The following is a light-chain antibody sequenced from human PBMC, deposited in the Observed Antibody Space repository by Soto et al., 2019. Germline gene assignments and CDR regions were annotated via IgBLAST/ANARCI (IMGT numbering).Light chain of an antibody. CDR1: SSDVGGYNY. CDR2: EVN. V-gene: IGLV2-14*01. J-gene: IGLJ1*01. Sequence: QSALTQPASVSGSPGQSITISCTGTSSDVGGYNYVSWYQQHPGKAHKLMIYEVNKRPSEVSNRFSGSKSGNTASLTISGLQPEDEADYYCNSYTSRYTFVLGSGTKLTVL. CDR3: NSYTSRYTFV.